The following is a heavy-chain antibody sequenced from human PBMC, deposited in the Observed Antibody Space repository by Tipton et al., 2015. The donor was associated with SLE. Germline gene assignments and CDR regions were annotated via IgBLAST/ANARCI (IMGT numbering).Heavy chain of an antibody. D-gene: IGHD4-17*01. Sequence: TLSLTCAVSGYSISSGYYWGWIRQPPGKGLEWIGSIYHSGSTHYNPSLKSRVTISVDTSKNQFSLKLSSVTAADTAVYYCARDSDYGDYVGYFDYWGQGTLVTVSS. CDR1: GYSISSGYY. CDR2: IYHSGST. V-gene: IGHV4-38-2*02. J-gene: IGHJ4*02. CDR3: ARDSDYGDYVGYFDY.